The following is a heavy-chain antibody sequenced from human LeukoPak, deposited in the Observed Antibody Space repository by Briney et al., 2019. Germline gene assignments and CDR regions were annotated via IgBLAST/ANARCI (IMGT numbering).Heavy chain of an antibody. J-gene: IGHJ6*02. D-gene: IGHD3-10*01. V-gene: IGHV3-33*08. Sequence: GGSLRLSCSASGFTFSSYGMHWVRQAPGKGLEWVAVIWYGGSNKYSADSVEGRFTISRDNSKNTLYLQMNSLRAEDTAVYYCARGIRGPAGVWRSYYGMDVWGQGTTVTVSS. CDR1: GFTFSSYG. CDR2: IWYGGSNK. CDR3: ARGIRGPAGVWRSYYGMDV.